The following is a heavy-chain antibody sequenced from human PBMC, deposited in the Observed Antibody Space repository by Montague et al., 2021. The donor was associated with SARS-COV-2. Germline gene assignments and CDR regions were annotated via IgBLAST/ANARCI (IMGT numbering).Heavy chain of an antibody. CDR1: SGMR. V-gene: IGHV2-5*08. Sequence: PALVKPTQTLTLTCTSGMRVGWIRQPPGKALEWLALIYWDDDKRYSPSLKSRLTITKDTSKNQVVLTMTNMDPVDTATYYCVHTLMQWLTPLSFDYWGQGTLVTVSS. D-gene: IGHD6-19*01. CDR3: VHTLMQWLTPLSFDY. J-gene: IGHJ4*02. CDR2: IYWDDDK.